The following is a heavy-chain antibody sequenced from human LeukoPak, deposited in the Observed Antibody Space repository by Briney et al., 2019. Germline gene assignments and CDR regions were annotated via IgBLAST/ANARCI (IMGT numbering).Heavy chain of an antibody. V-gene: IGHV4-34*01. CDR3: ARAMITFGGVIVLQNHAFDI. Sequence: SETLSLTCAVYGGSFSGYYWSWIRQPPGKGLEWIGEINHSGSTNYNPSLKSRVTISVDTSKNQFSLKLSSVTAADTAVYYCARAMITFGGVIVLQNHAFDIWGQGTMVTVSS. CDR2: INHSGST. D-gene: IGHD3-16*02. J-gene: IGHJ3*02. CDR1: GGSFSGYY.